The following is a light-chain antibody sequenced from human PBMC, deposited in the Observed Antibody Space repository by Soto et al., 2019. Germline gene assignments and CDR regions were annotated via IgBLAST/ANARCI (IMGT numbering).Light chain of an antibody. CDR1: QSVSSN. CDR3: QQSNNWPPIT. CDR2: GAS. V-gene: IGKV3-15*01. J-gene: IGKJ5*01. Sequence: DIVWTQYPGTLSLSPGERYTLSCMASQSVSSNLAWYQQKPGQAPMLLIYGASTRATGIPARFSGSGSGTEFTLTISSLQSEDFAVYYCQQSNNWPPITVGPGTRLDIK.